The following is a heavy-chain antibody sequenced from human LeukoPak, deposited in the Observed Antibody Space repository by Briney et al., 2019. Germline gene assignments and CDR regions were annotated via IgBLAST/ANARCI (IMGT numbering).Heavy chain of an antibody. V-gene: IGHV1-2*02. CDR2: INCNSGDA. D-gene: IGHD2-15*01. Sequence: ASVKVSCKASGYAFTGYYLHWVRQAPGQGLEWMGCINCNSGDAEYPQEFQGSVTITRDTSINTAYLELSRLRSDDTAVYYCEGGYSWMYWGQRTLVTVSS. CDR3: EGGYSWMY. CDR1: GYAFTGYY. J-gene: IGHJ4*02.